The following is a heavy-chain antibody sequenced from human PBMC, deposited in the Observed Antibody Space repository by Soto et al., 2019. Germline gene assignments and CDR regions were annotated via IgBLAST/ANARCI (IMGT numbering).Heavy chain of an antibody. CDR3: ATRKRSTYYDFWSGYPPGWYYYYGMDV. CDR2: MNPNSGNT. CDR1: GYTFTSYD. D-gene: IGHD3-3*01. Sequence: GASVKVSFKASGYTFTSYDINWLRQATGQGLEWMGWMNPNSGNTGYAQKFQGRVTMTRNTSISTAYMELSSLRSEDTAVYYCATRKRSTYYDFWSGYPPGWYYYYGMDVWGQGTTVTVSS. J-gene: IGHJ6*02. V-gene: IGHV1-8*01.